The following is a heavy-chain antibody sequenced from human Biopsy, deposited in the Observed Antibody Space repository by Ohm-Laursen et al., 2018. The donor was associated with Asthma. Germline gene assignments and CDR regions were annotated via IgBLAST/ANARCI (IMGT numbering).Heavy chain of an antibody. CDR3: AKDRDYDILTGPPGFDY. V-gene: IGHV3-23*01. Sequence: SLRLSCAASGFTFSSYAMSWVRQAPGKGLEWVSAISGSGGSTYYADSVKGRFTISRDNSKNTLYLQMNSLSAEDTAVYYCAKDRDYDILTGPPGFDYWGQGTLVTVSS. CDR2: ISGSGGST. D-gene: IGHD3-9*01. J-gene: IGHJ4*02. CDR1: GFTFSSYA.